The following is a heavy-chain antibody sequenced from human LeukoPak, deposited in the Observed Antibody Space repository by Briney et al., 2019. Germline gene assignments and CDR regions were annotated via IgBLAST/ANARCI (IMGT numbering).Heavy chain of an antibody. D-gene: IGHD3-10*01. V-gene: IGHV4-38-2*02. CDR3: ARICCYFDSRSNPNWFDP. Sequence: ASETLSLACTVSGFSVTSIYCRGWIRQPPGKGLEWIGTICHSGSTFYSPSLNSRVTISLDTSKNQFSLGLRSVTAADTAVYYCARICCYFDSRSNPNWFDPWGQGTLATVPS. CDR2: ICHSGST. CDR1: GFSVTSIYC. J-gene: IGHJ5*02.